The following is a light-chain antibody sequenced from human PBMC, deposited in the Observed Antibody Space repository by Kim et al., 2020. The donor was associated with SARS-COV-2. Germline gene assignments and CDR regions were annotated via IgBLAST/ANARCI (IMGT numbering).Light chain of an antibody. Sequence: ASVGDRVTIPYRASQNIHIWLGWFQQKPGKAPRVLMYKASTLESGVPSRFSGSGSGTEFTLTINSLQPDDSATYYCQQYDVHPETFGQGTKVDIK. CDR3: QQYDVHPET. CDR1: QNIHIW. CDR2: KAS. V-gene: IGKV1-5*03. J-gene: IGKJ1*01.